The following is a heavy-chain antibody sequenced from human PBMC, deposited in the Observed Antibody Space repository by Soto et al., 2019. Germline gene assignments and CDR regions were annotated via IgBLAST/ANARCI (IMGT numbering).Heavy chain of an antibody. CDR1: GFTFSSYS. D-gene: IGHD1-1*01. Sequence: GGSLRLSCAASGFTFSSYSMNWVRQAPGKGLEWVSSISSSSSYIYYADSVKGRFTISRDNAKNSLYLQMNSLRAEDTAVYYCARDRSYNWNDEAGDAFDIWGQGTMVTVSS. V-gene: IGHV3-21*01. CDR2: ISSSSSYI. J-gene: IGHJ3*02. CDR3: ARDRSYNWNDEAGDAFDI.